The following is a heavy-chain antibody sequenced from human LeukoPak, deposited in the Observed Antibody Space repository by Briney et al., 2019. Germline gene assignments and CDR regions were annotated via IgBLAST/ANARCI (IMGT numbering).Heavy chain of an antibody. J-gene: IGHJ3*02. D-gene: IGHD5-18*01. CDR2: ISSSSSYI. Sequence: GGSLRLSCAASGFTFSNAWMSWVRQAPGKGLEWVSSISSSSSYIYYADSVKGRFTISGDNAKNSLYLQMNSLRAEDTAVYYCARDPVDTAMVNDAFDIWGQGTMVTVSS. CDR3: ARDPVDTAMVNDAFDI. CDR1: GFTFSNAW. V-gene: IGHV3-21*01.